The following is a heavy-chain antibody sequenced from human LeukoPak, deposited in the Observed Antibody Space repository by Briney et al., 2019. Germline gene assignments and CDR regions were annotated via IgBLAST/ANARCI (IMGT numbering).Heavy chain of an antibody. Sequence: ASVKVSCKASGYTFTSYAMHWVRQAPGQRLEWMGWINAGNGNTKYSQKFQGRVTIARDTSASTAYMELSSLRAEDTAVYYCAKGRDSSSRYGSQDYWGQGTLVTVSS. CDR3: AKGRDSSSRYGSQDY. J-gene: IGHJ4*02. V-gene: IGHV1-3*01. CDR1: GYTFTSYA. D-gene: IGHD6-13*01. CDR2: INAGNGNT.